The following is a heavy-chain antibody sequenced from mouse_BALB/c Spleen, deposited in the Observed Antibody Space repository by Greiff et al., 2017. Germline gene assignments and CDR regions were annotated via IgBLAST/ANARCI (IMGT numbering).Heavy chain of an antibody. CDR3: TRGAITTPFDY. CDR1: GYTFTSYW. Sequence: VQLQQSGTVLARPGASVKMSCKASGYTFTSYWMHWVKQRPGQGLEWIGAIYPGNSDTSYNQKFKGKAKLTAVTSTSTAYMELSSLTNEDSAVYYCTRGAITTPFDYWGQGTTLTVSS. D-gene: IGHD2-4*01. CDR2: IYPGNSDT. J-gene: IGHJ2*01. V-gene: IGHV1-5*01.